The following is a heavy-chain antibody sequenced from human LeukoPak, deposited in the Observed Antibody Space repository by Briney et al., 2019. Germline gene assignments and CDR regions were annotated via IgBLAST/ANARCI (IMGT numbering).Heavy chain of an antibody. CDR1: GFTFSSYS. D-gene: IGHD6-13*01. J-gene: IGHJ6*04. CDR2: ISSSSSYI. V-gene: IGHV3-21*01. CDR3: ASRGDSSSWYTAYSMDV. Sequence: GGSLRLSCAASGFTFSSYSMNWVRQAPGKGLERVSSISSSSSYIYYADSVKGRFTISRDNAKNSLYLQMNSLRAEDTAVYYCASRGDSSSWYTAYSMDVWGKGTTVTVSS.